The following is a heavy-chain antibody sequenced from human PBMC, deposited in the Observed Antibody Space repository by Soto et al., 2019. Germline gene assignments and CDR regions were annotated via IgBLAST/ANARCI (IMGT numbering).Heavy chain of an antibody. CDR2: INHSGST. J-gene: IGHJ4*02. Sequence: SETLSLTCAVYGGSFSGYYWSWIRQPPGKGLECIGEINHSGSTNYNPSLKSRVTISVDTSKNQFSLKLSSVTAADTAVYYCAGVTGASPRLDYWGQGTLVTVSS. V-gene: IGHV4-34*01. CDR3: AGVTGASPRLDY. D-gene: IGHD7-27*01. CDR1: GGSFSGYY.